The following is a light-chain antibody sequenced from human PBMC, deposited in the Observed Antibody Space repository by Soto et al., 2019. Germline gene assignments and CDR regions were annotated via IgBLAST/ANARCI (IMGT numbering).Light chain of an antibody. CDR3: QQYDEWPLT. V-gene: IGKV3-15*01. J-gene: IGKJ4*01. CDR2: DAF. CDR1: QSVKSR. Sequence: EKVMTQSSATLSVSPGERATLSCRASQSVKSRLAWYQQKPGQAPRLLIYDAFTRATGIPARFSGSASGTEFTLTISNLQSEDFAVYYCQQYDEWPLTLGGGTTVEIK.